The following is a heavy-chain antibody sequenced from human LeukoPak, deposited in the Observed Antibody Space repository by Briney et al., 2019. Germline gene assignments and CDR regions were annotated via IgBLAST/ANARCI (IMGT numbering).Heavy chain of an antibody. CDR1: GFTFSSYS. D-gene: IGHD3-16*01. V-gene: IGHV3-21*05. J-gene: IGHJ4*02. CDR2: ISSSSTI. CDR3: ARGALDY. Sequence: LGGSLRLSCAASGFTFSSYSMNWVRQAPGKGLEWVSYISSSSTIYYADSLMGRFTISRDNAKNSLFLQMNSLRAEDTAVYYCARGALDYWGQGILVSVSS.